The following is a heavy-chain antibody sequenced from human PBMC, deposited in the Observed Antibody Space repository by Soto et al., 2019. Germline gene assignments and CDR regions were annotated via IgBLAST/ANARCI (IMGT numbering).Heavy chain of an antibody. J-gene: IGHJ6*02. CDR3: AKEMTAAACTELDYYYGMDF. Sequence: GGSLGLSCAASGFTFSSYAMSWVRQAPGKGLEWVSAISGSGGSTYYADSVKGRFTISRDNSKNTLYLQMNSLRAEDTAVYYCAKEMTAAACTELDYYYGMDFWGQGTTVTVSS. CDR2: ISGSGGST. D-gene: IGHD6-13*01. V-gene: IGHV3-23*01. CDR1: GFTFSSYA.